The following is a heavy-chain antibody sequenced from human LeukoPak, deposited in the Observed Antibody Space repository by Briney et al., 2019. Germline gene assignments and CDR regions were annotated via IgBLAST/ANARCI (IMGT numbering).Heavy chain of an antibody. V-gene: IGHV3-74*01. CDR3: TRDLMDYDVSTGLHHYYMDV. CDR2: INGDGRNV. D-gene: IGHD3-9*01. Sequence: GGSLRLSCAASGFTFSSYSMNWVRQAPRKGLVWVSRINGDGRNVNYADSVRGRFTISRDNAKNTLYLQMNTLRVEDTAVYYCTRDLMDYDVSTGLHHYYMDVWGQGTTVTVSS. CDR1: GFTFSSYS. J-gene: IGHJ6*02.